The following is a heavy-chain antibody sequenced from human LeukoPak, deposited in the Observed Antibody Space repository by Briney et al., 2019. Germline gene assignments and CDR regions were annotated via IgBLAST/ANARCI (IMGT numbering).Heavy chain of an antibody. D-gene: IGHD1-14*01. V-gene: IGHV4-61*09. Sequence: SETLSLTCTVSGGSISSGSYYWSWIRQPAGKGLEWMGNIYKSGSTNYNPSLKSRLTISADTSKSQFSLKLNFVTAADTALYYCATAPNQDFFDYWGRGTLVTVSS. CDR2: IYKSGST. CDR1: GGSISSGSYY. CDR3: ATAPNQDFFDY. J-gene: IGHJ4*01.